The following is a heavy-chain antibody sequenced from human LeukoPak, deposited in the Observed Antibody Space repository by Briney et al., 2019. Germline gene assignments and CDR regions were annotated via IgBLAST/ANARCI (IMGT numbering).Heavy chain of an antibody. D-gene: IGHD1-7*01. CDR1: GFTFSDYA. V-gene: IGHV3-23*01. CDR3: ARGLRGNYDY. CDR2: ISTSGNT. Sequence: GGSLRLSCAASGFTFSDYAMAWVRQAPGKGLEWVSSISTSGNTYYADSVKGRFTISRDNSKDTLYLQINSLTTEDTAVYYCARGLRGNYDYWGQGTLVTASS. J-gene: IGHJ4*02.